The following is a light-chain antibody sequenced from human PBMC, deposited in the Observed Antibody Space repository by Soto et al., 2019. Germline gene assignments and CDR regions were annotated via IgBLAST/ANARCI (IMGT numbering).Light chain of an antibody. J-gene: IGKJ4*01. CDR3: QQRFSWPPT. Sequence: EIGLTQSPATLSLSPGERATLSCRASQSVGRYLAWYQQKPGQAPRLLIHDTSTRATGVPDTFSGSGSGTEFTLTISSLEPEDFAMYYCQQRFSWPPTFGGGTHVEIK. V-gene: IGKV3-11*01. CDR1: QSVGRY. CDR2: DTS.